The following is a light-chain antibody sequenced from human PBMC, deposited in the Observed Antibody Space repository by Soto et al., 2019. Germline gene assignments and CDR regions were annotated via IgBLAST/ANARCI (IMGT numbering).Light chain of an antibody. J-gene: IGKJ2*01. CDR1: RSLLHSNGYNY. Sequence: DIVMTQSPLSLPVTPGEPASISCRASRSLLHSNGYNYLDWDLQKPGQSPQLLIYLGSNRASGVPDRFSGSGSGTDFTLKISRVEADDVGVYYCMQALDMYTFGQGTKLEIK. CDR2: LGS. CDR3: MQALDMYT. V-gene: IGKV2-28*01.